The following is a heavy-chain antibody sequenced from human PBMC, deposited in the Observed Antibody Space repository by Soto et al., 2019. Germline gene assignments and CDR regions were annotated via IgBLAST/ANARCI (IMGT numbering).Heavy chain of an antibody. CDR2: KNPNSGNT. D-gene: IGHD1-7*01. CDR1: GYSLTNYD. CDR3: ARGDGNFHDAFDI. Sequence: ASVKVSCKASGYSLTNYDIHWVRQATGQGLEWMGRKNPNSGNTGYAEKFQGRVTMTRNTSIGTDYMELSSLGSEDTAVYYCARGDGNFHDAFDIWGQGTMVTV. V-gene: IGHV1-8*01. J-gene: IGHJ3*02.